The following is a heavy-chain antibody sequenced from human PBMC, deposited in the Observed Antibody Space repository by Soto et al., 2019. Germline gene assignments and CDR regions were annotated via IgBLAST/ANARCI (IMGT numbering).Heavy chain of an antibody. CDR2: INPNSGGT. V-gene: IGHV1-2*04. Sequence: QVQLVQSGAEVKKPGASVKVSCKASGYTFTGYYMHWVRQAPGQGLEWMGWINPNSGGTNYAQKFQGWVTKTRDTSISTAYMELSRLRSDDTAVYYCARDDRYCSGGSCYPDYWGQGTLVTVSS. D-gene: IGHD2-15*01. CDR1: GYTFTGYY. CDR3: ARDDRYCSGGSCYPDY. J-gene: IGHJ4*02.